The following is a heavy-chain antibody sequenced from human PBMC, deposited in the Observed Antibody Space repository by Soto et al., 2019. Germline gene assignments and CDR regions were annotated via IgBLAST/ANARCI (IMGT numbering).Heavy chain of an antibody. Sequence: GGSLRLSCAASGFTFSSYSMNWVRQAPGKGLEWVSYISSSSSTIYYADSVKGRFTISRDNAKNSLYLQMNSLRAEDTAVYYCARQENGYVDLGWIDYWGQGTLVTVSS. CDR3: ARQENGYVDLGWIDY. V-gene: IGHV3-48*01. D-gene: IGHD5-12*01. J-gene: IGHJ4*02. CDR1: GFTFSSYS. CDR2: ISSSSSTI.